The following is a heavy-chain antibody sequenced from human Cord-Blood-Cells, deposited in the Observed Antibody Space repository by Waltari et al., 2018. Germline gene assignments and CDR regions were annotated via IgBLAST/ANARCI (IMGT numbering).Heavy chain of an antibody. Sequence: QVTLKESGPALVKPTQTLTLTCTFSGFSLSTSGMRVSWIRQPPGKALEWLARIDWDDDKFYSTSLKTRLTISKDTSKNQVVLTMTNMDPVDTATYYCARMESYSSSWYFDYWGQGTLVTVSS. V-gene: IGHV2-70*04. CDR3: ARMESYSSSWYFDY. D-gene: IGHD6-13*01. CDR2: IDWDDDK. CDR1: GFSLSTSGMR. J-gene: IGHJ4*02.